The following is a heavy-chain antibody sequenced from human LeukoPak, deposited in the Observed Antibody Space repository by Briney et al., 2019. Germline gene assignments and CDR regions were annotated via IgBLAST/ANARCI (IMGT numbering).Heavy chain of an antibody. J-gene: IGHJ4*02. CDR1: GGSISSYY. CDR3: ARAKRYFDWLSHFDY. D-gene: IGHD3-9*01. Sequence: SETLSLTCIVSGGSISSYYWSWIRQPPGKGLEWIGYIYYSGSTNYNPSLKSRVTISVDTSKNQFSLKLSSVTAADTAVYYCARAKRYFDWLSHFDYWGQGTLVTVSS. CDR2: IYYSGST. V-gene: IGHV4-59*01.